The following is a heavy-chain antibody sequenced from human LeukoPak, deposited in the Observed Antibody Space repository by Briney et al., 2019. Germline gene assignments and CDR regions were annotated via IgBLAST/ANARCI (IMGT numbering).Heavy chain of an antibody. J-gene: IGHJ4*02. CDR1: GLTLSRYG. D-gene: IGHD2-15*01. Sequence: GGSLRLSCEASGLTLSRYGMHWVRQAPGKGLEWVAFIRHDGSYKYYLDSVKGRFTISRDNSKNTLYLQMHSLSAEDTAVDYCAKDFGYCSAGSCPAFVYWGQGTLVSVSS. CDR3: AKDFGYCSAGSCPAFVY. CDR2: IRHDGSYK. V-gene: IGHV3-30*02.